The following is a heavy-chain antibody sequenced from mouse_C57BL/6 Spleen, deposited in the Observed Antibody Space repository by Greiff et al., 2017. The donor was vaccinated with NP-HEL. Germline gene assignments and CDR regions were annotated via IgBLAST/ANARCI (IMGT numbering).Heavy chain of an antibody. CDR1: GYAFSSYW. CDR3: ARDYYGSSYVYYAMDY. CDR2: IYPGDGDT. D-gene: IGHD1-1*01. V-gene: IGHV1-80*01. Sequence: QVQLQQSGAELVKPGASVKISCKASGYAFSSYWMNWVKQRPGKGLEWIGQIYPGDGDTNYNGKFKGNATLTADKSSSTAYMQLSSLTSEDSAVYFCARDYYGSSYVYYAMDYWGQGTSVTVSS. J-gene: IGHJ4*01.